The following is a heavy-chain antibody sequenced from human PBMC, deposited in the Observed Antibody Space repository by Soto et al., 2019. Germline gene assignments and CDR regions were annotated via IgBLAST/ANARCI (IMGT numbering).Heavy chain of an antibody. CDR2: INHSGST. D-gene: IGHD1-1*01. J-gene: IGHJ6*02. CDR3: LRGEGDGYNWSYYYYGMDV. V-gene: IGHV4-34*01. CDR1: GGSFSGYY. Sequence: SETLSLTCAVYGGSFSGYYWSWIRQPPGKGLEWIGEINHSGSTNYNPSLKSQVTISVDTSKNQFSLKVSSVTAADTAVYFFLRGEGDGYNWSYYYYGMDVWGQGTTVTVSS.